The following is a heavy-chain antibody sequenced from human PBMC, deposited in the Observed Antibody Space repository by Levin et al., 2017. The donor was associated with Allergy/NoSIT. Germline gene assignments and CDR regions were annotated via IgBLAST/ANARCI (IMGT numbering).Heavy chain of an antibody. CDR3: ARHGSGVRVVAASGFDY. V-gene: IGHV4-59*08. D-gene: IGHD2-15*01. CDR2: IYYSGST. Sequence: SETLSLTCTVSGGSISSYYWSWIRQPPGKGLEWIGYIYYSGSTNYNPSLKSRVTISVDTSKNQFSLKLSSVTAADTAVYYCARHGSGVRVVAASGFDYWGQGTLVTVSS. CDR1: GGSISSYY. J-gene: IGHJ4*02.